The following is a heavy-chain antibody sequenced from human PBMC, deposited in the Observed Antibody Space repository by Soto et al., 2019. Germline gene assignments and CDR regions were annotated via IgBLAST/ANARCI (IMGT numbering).Heavy chain of an antibody. CDR1: GFTFSGYG. CDR2: TRHDGSNT. V-gene: IGHV3-33*01. D-gene: IGHD1-26*01. CDR3: ARDGVGATTFFGYFDY. Sequence: QVQLVESGGGVVQPGRSLRLSCAASGFTFSGYGMHWVRQAPGKGLEWVAITRHDGSNTYYADSVRGRFTISRDNSKKTLHLQMDSLRAEDTAVYYCARDGVGATTFFGYFDYWGQGTLVTVSS. J-gene: IGHJ4*02.